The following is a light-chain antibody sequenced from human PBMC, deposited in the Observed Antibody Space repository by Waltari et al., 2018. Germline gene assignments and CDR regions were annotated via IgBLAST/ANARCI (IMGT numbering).Light chain of an antibody. Sequence: EIVLTQSPAILSLSPGESATLSCRASQNIRNYLAWYQQKTGQAPRLLIYDASNRAIGVPVRFSGSGSGTDFTLTISSLEPEDFAVYYCQQRSDWPPAFGGGTKVEI. CDR2: DAS. J-gene: IGKJ4*01. CDR3: QQRSDWPPA. V-gene: IGKV3-11*01. CDR1: QNIRNY.